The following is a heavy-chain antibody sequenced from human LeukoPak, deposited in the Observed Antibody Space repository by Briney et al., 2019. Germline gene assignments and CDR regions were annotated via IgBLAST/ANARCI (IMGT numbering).Heavy chain of an antibody. J-gene: IGHJ4*02. V-gene: IGHV3-48*04. Sequence: GGSLRLSCAASGFTFSSYAMSWVRQAPGKGLEWVSYISSSGSTIYYADSVKGRFTISRDNAKNSLYLQMNSLRAEDTAVYYCAREFDCSSTSCPLGYWGQGTLVTVSS. CDR3: AREFDCSSTSCPLGY. D-gene: IGHD2-2*01. CDR2: ISSSGSTI. CDR1: GFTFSSYA.